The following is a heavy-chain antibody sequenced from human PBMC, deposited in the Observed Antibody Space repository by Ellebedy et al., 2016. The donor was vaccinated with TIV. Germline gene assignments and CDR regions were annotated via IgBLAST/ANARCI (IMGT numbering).Heavy chain of an antibody. CDR1: GFTVSSDY. J-gene: IGHJ4*02. V-gene: IGHV3-53*01. CDR3: ARDLDYYFDY. D-gene: IGHD3/OR15-3a*01. CDR2: IYSGGSI. Sequence: PGGSLRLSCTASGFTVSSDYMSWVRRAPGKGLEWVSVIYSGGSIYYSASVKGRFIISRDNSKNTVYLQMNSLRAEDTALYYCARDLDYYFDYWGQGTLVTVSS.